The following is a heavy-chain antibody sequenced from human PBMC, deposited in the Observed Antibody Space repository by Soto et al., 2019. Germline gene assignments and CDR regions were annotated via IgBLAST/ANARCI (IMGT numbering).Heavy chain of an antibody. D-gene: IGHD5-18*01. Sequence: ASVKVSCRASGYTFTSYGISWVRQAPGQGLEWMGWISTYNGNTKYAQKLQGRVTMTTDTSTSTAYMELRSLRSDDTAVFYCARARGYSYGYFFDYWGQGTLVTFSS. CDR1: GYTFTSYG. CDR3: ARARGYSYGYFFDY. J-gene: IGHJ4*02. V-gene: IGHV1-18*01. CDR2: ISTYNGNT.